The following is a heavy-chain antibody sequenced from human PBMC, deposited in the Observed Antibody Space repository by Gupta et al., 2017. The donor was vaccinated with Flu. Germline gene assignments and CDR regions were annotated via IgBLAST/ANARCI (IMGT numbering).Heavy chain of an antibody. CDR2: IYAGGNT. CDR3: ARGLNFDV. J-gene: IGHJ3*01. CDR1: GFSVGGNF. Sequence: EEQLVESGGGLVQPEKSLRLPCAVSGFSVGGNFMTWVRQAPGRGLECVSGIYAGGNTYYSDSVKGRFTISRDNFKNMVYLQMNSLRDDDTAVYFCARGLNFDVWGQGTTVTVSS. V-gene: IGHV3-66*02.